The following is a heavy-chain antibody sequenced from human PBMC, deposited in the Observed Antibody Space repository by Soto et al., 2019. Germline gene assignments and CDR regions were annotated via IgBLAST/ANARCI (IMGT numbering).Heavy chain of an antibody. Sequence: VQLLESGGGLVQPGGSLRLSCAASGFTFRTYGMHWVRQAPGKGLEWVAVISYDGSNKYYVDSVKGRFTISRDNSKNTLYLQMNSLRAEDTAVYYCAKGHRDDLVGATTGGWYFDLWGRGTLVTVSS. J-gene: IGHJ2*01. V-gene: IGHV3-30*18. CDR2: ISYDGSNK. D-gene: IGHD1-26*01. CDR1: GFTFRTYG. CDR3: AKGHRDDLVGATTGGWYFDL.